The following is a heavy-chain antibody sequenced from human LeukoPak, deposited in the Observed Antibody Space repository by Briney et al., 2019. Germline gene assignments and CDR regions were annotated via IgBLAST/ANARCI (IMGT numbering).Heavy chain of an antibody. CDR1: GFTFGDTW. Sequence: GGSLRLSCAASGFTFGDTWMNWVRQAPGQGPEWVANIKQDGSEKFYVASVKGRFTISRDNAKNSLYLQMNSLRAEDTALYYCARVAATKGMDVWGQGTTVTVSS. CDR3: ARVAATKGMDV. D-gene: IGHD6-25*01. J-gene: IGHJ6*02. CDR2: IKQDGSEK. V-gene: IGHV3-7*03.